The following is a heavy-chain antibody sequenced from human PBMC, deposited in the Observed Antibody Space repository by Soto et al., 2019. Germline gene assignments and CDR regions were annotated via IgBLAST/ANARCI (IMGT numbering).Heavy chain of an antibody. D-gene: IGHD3-3*01. V-gene: IGHV1-69*13. Sequence: ASVKVSCKASGGTFSSYAISWVRQAPGQGLEWMGRIIPNSGTANYAQKFQGRVTITANDSTSTAYMELSSLRSEDTAVYYCAQIWSGDRNYYYYGMDVWGQGTTVTVSS. J-gene: IGHJ6*02. CDR3: AQIWSGDRNYYYYGMDV. CDR1: GGTFSSYA. CDR2: IIPNSGTA.